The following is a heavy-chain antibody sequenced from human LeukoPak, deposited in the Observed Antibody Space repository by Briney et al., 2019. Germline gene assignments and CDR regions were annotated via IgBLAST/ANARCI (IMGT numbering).Heavy chain of an antibody. V-gene: IGHV3-11*04. J-gene: IGHJ4*02. Sequence: GGSLRLSCAASGFTFSGYYMSWIRQAPGKGLEWLSYISNSGLTIHYADSVKGRFTISRDNAKNTLYLQMNSLRAEDTALYYCARKRPNYFDYWGQGTLVTVSS. CDR3: ARKRPNYFDY. CDR1: GFTFSGYY. CDR2: ISNSGLTI.